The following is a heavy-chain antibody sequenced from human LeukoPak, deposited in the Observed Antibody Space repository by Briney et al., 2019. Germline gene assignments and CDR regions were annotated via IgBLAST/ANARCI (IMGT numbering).Heavy chain of an antibody. CDR1: GFTFSSYA. CDR3: AKTSLTMVRGVIIPYYFDY. CDR2: ISGSGGST. Sequence: AGSLRLSCAASGFTFSSYAMSWVRQAPGKGLEWVSAISGSGGSTYYADSVKGRFTISRDNPKNTLYLQMNSLRAEDTAVYYCAKTSLTMVRGVIIPYYFDYWGQGTLVTVSS. D-gene: IGHD3-10*01. V-gene: IGHV3-23*01. J-gene: IGHJ4*02.